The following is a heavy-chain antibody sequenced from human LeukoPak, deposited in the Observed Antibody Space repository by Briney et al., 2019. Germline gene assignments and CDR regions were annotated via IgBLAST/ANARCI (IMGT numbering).Heavy chain of an antibody. CDR3: ARINIRWFDP. V-gene: IGHV3-48*03. D-gene: IGHD3-10*01. Sequence: GGSLRLSCVASGFTFSSYEMNWVRQAPGKGLEWISYIGSGGSTIYNADSVKGRFTISRDNAKNSLYLQMNSLRAEDTAVYYCARINIRWFDPWGQGTLVTVSS. CDR1: GFTFSSYE. J-gene: IGHJ5*02. CDR2: IGSGGSTI.